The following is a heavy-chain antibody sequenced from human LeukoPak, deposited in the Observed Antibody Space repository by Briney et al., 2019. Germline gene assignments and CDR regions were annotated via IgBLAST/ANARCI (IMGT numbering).Heavy chain of an antibody. D-gene: IGHD1-26*01. J-gene: IGHJ3*02. CDR3: AGLGAIQADASDI. V-gene: IGHV4-39*01. CDR1: GGSINTNNYY. CDR2: IYYSGSI. Sequence: SETLSLTCTVSGGSINTNNYYWGWIRQPPGKGLEWIGSIYYSGSIYSNPSLKSRVTLSGDTSKNQFSLKLASMTAADTAVYYCAGLGAIQADASDIWGQGTMVTVSS.